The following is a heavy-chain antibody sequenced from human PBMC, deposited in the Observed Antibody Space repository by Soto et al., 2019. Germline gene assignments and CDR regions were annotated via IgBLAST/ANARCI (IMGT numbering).Heavy chain of an antibody. CDR1: GFTFSSYA. CDR2: ISGSGGST. Sequence: PGGSLRLSCAASGFTFSSYAMSWVRQAPGKGLEWASAISGSGGSTYYADSVKGRFTISRDNSKNTLYLQMNSLRAEDTAVYYCAKTCNGVCYWPRDYWGQGTLVTVSS. V-gene: IGHV3-23*01. J-gene: IGHJ4*02. D-gene: IGHD2-8*01. CDR3: AKTCNGVCYWPRDY.